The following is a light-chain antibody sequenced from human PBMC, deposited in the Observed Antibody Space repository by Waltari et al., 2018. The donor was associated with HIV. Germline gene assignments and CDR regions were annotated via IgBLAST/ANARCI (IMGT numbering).Light chain of an antibody. CDR1: SGHSNYA. Sequence: QLILTQSPSASASLGAAVKLTCILSSGHSNYALAWHQHQPEKGPRFLMTLNSDGSHSKGDGIPDRFSGSSSGAERYLTISSLQSEDEADYYCQTWDTGPWVFGGGTKLTVL. V-gene: IGLV4-69*02. J-gene: IGLJ3*02. CDR2: LNSDGSH. CDR3: QTWDTGPWV.